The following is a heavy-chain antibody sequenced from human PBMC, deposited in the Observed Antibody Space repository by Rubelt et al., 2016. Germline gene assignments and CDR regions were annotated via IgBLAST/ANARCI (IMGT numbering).Heavy chain of an antibody. V-gene: IGHV4-59*12. Sequence: QLQLQESGPGLVKPSETLSLTCTVSGGSIDGYYWSWIRQPPGKGLEYIAYIYYSGSSNYNPSLQSRVTISVDTSKNQFSRKLSSVTAADTAVYYWARGGRYCTNGVCYFDYWGQGTLVTVSS. J-gene: IGHJ4*02. CDR2: IYYSGSS. CDR1: GGSIDGYY. CDR3: ARGGRYCTNGVCYFDY. D-gene: IGHD2-8*01.